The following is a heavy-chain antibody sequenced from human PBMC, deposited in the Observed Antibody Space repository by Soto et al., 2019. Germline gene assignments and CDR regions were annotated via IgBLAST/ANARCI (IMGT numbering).Heavy chain of an antibody. D-gene: IGHD2-2*01. J-gene: IGHJ6*02. CDR2: IYTSGST. CDR1: GGSISSYY. Sequence: TLSLTCTVSGGSISSYYWSWIRQPAGKGLEWIGRIYTSGSTNYNPSLKSRVTMSVDTSKNQFSLKLSSVTAADTAVYYCARDPPLVPEGPGYGMDVWGQGTTVTVSS. V-gene: IGHV4-4*07. CDR3: ARDPPLVPEGPGYGMDV.